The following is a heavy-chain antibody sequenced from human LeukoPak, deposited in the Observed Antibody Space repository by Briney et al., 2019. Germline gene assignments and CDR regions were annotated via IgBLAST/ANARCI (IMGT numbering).Heavy chain of an antibody. CDR3: ARIELDSSYYYYMDV. Sequence: GSSVKVSCKASGYTFTSYDINWVRQATGQGLEWMGWMNPNSGNTGYAQKFQGRVTITRNTSISTAYMELSSLRSEDTAVYYCARIELDSSYYYYMDVWGKGTTVTVSS. V-gene: IGHV1-8*03. CDR2: MNPNSGNT. D-gene: IGHD5-24*01. J-gene: IGHJ6*03. CDR1: GYTFTSYD.